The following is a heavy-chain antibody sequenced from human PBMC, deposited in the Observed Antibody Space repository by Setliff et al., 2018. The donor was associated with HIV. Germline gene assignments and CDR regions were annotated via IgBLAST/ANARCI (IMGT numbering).Heavy chain of an antibody. Sequence: SVKVSCKASGGTFSSYAISWVRQAPGQGLEWMGGIIPILGIANYAQKFQGRVTITADESTSTAYMELSSLRSEDTAVYYCARDLLNYYDSSGHDCWGQGTLVTVSS. CDR1: GGTFSSYA. CDR2: IIPILGIA. CDR3: ARDLLNYYDSSGHDC. J-gene: IGHJ4*02. V-gene: IGHV1-69*10. D-gene: IGHD3-22*01.